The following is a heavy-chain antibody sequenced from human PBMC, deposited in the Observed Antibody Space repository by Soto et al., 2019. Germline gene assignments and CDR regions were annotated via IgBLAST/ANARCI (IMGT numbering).Heavy chain of an antibody. CDR3: ARGGSYWARRHYFDS. V-gene: IGHV1-8*02. D-gene: IGHD2-8*02. CDR1: GYTFTSYD. Sequence: GASVKVSCKASGYTFTSYDINWVRQAAGQGPEWMGSVTPRNGDTAFAQKYQGRVTVTSNTSMSTVYMELSNLRSDGTAVYYCARGGSYWARRHYFDSWGQGTLVTVSS. CDR2: VTPRNGDT. J-gene: IGHJ4*02.